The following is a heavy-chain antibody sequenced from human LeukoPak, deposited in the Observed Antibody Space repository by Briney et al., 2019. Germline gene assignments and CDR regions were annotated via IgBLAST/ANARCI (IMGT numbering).Heavy chain of an antibody. CDR1: GFTFSSYA. V-gene: IGHV3-23*01. J-gene: IGHJ4*02. CDR2: ISGSGGST. Sequence: GGSLRLSCAASGFTFSSYAMSWVRQAPGKGLEWVSAISGSGGSTYYADSVKGRFTISRDNSKNTLYLQMNSLRAEDTAVYYCAKAALLRFGELLYPNDYWGQGTLVTVSS. CDR3: AKAALLRFGELLYPNDY. D-gene: IGHD3-10*01.